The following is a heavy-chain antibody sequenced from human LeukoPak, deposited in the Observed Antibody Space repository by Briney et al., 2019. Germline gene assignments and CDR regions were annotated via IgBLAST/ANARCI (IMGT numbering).Heavy chain of an antibody. Sequence: GRSLRLSCAASGFTFDDYAMHWVRQAPGKGLEWVSGISWNSGGIGYADSVKGRFTISRDNAKNSLYLQMNSLRAEDMALYYCAKGGCYYDSSGYSDYFDYWGQGTLVTVSS. CDR3: AKGGCYYDSSGYSDYFDY. D-gene: IGHD3-22*01. J-gene: IGHJ4*02. CDR1: GFTFDDYA. CDR2: ISWNSGGI. V-gene: IGHV3-9*03.